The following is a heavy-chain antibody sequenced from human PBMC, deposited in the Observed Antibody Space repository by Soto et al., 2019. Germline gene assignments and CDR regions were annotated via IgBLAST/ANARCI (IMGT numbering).Heavy chain of an antibody. V-gene: IGHV4-4*07. CDR3: AREEPYYDIVTGYYIRYGMDV. CDR2: IYTSGST. Sequence: PSETLSLTCTVSGGSISSYYWSWIRQPAGKGLEWIGRIYTSGSTNYNPSLKSRVTMSVDTSKNQFSLKLSSVTAADTAVYYCAREEPYYDIVTGYYIRYGMDVWGQGTTVTSP. D-gene: IGHD3-9*01. J-gene: IGHJ6*02. CDR1: GGSISSYY.